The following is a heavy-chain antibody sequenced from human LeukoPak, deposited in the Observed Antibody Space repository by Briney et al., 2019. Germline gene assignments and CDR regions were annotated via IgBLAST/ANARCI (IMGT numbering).Heavy chain of an antibody. CDR3: ASQRGYSYGFVNY. CDR1: GCRFTSYW. D-gene: IGHD5-18*01. J-gene: IGHJ4*02. CDR2: IYPGDSDT. Sequence: GASLKISCKGSGCRFTSYWIGWVRQMPGKGLEWMGIIYPGDSDTRYSPSFQGQVTISADKSISTAYLQWSSLKASDTAMYYCASQRGYSYGFVNYWGQGTLVTVSS. V-gene: IGHV5-51*01.